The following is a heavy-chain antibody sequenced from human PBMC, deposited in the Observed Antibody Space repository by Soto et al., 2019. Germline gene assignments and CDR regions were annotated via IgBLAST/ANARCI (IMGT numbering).Heavy chain of an antibody. CDR2: IYPGDSDI. D-gene: IGHD6-19*01. J-gene: IGHJ5*02. Sequence: PGESLKISCEGAGYRFTSYWIAWVRQVPGKGLELRGVIYPGDSDIRYSPSFQGQVTISVDKSGSTAYLQWSGLKASDTAMYYWARQHQWLVPHRFDPWGQGTLVTDPS. CDR1: GYRFTSYW. CDR3: ARQHQWLVPHRFDP. V-gene: IGHV5-51*01.